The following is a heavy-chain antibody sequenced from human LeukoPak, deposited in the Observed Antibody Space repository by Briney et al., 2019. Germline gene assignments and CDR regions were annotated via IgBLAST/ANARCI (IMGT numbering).Heavy chain of an antibody. CDR2: VRGGGCRT. CDR3: AREGRPNAFDI. Sequence: GGSLSLSCAASGFTSSTYAMTWVRQAPGQGLECVSGVRGGGCRTHYADSVKGRFTISRDNSKNTLYLQMNSLRAEDTAVYYCAREGRPNAFDIWGQGTMVTVSS. CDR1: GFTSSTYA. J-gene: IGHJ3*02. V-gene: IGHV3-23*01.